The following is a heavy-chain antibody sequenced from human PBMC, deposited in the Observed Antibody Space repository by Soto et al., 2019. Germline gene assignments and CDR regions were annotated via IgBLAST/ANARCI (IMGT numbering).Heavy chain of an antibody. V-gene: IGHV3-23*01. Sequence: GGSLRLSCAASGFTFSSYAMSWVRQAPGKGLEWVSAISGSGGSTYYADSVKGRFTISRDNSKNTLYLQMNSLRAEDTAVYYCALAFFESGAGSVSLFYPWGQGTLVTVSS. CDR1: GFTFSSYA. D-gene: IGHD3-3*02. CDR3: ALAFFESGAGSVSLFYP. J-gene: IGHJ5*02. CDR2: ISGSGGST.